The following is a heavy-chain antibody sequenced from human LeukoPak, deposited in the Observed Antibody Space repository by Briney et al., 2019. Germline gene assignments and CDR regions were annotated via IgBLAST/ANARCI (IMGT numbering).Heavy chain of an antibody. J-gene: IGHJ6*03. V-gene: IGHV1-18*01. D-gene: IGHD1-26*01. CDR3: AFSSYYLQGNYYYMDV. CDR1: GYTFTKYF. CDR2: FDSKNDIA. Sequence: GASVKVSCKASGYTFTKYFITWVRQAPGQGLEWMGWFDSKNDIANYAQNLQGRVTMTTDTSTSTVYMELRSLRSDDTAVYYCAFSSYYLQGNYYYMDVWGKGTTVTVSS.